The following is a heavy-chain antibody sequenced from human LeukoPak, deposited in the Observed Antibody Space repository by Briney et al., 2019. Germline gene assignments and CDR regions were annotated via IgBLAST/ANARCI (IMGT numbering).Heavy chain of an antibody. CDR3: AREGVFQAFDF. D-gene: IGHD3-16*01. CDR2: MNPSVGAT. Sequence: ASVKVSCKASGYTFTSYGISWVRQAPGQGLEWMGIMNPSVGATTYAPRFQGRVTMTRDTSTSTFYMELSGLTSEDTAVYYCAREGVFQAFDFWGQGTMVTVSS. V-gene: IGHV1-46*01. CDR1: GYTFTSYG. J-gene: IGHJ3*01.